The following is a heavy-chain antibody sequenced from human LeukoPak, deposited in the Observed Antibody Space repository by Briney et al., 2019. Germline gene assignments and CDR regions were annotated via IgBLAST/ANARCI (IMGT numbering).Heavy chain of an antibody. CDR3: SRNGLVDFDY. Sequence: GGSLRLSCAASGFSFTDARMSWVRQAPGKGLEWVGRTKSKTDGGTTDYTAPVKGRFTISRDDSKNTLYLQMNSLKTEDTAVYYCSRNGLVDFDYWGQGSRVIVSP. CDR1: GFSFTDAR. CDR2: TKSKTDGGTT. V-gene: IGHV3-15*01. J-gene: IGHJ4*02.